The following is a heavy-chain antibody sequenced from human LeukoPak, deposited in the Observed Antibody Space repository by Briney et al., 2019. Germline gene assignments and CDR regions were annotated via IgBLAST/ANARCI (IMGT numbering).Heavy chain of an antibody. V-gene: IGHV3-48*03. CDR3: ARAIYHLDY. D-gene: IGHD3-16*02. Sequence: GGSLRLSCTASGFSFSDEMDWVRQAPGKGLEWVSYISGDGSTIYYAGSVKGRFTISRDNAKNSLYLQMNSLGAEDTAVYYCARAIYHLDYWGQGALVTVSS. J-gene: IGHJ4*02. CDR1: GFSFSDE. CDR2: ISGDGSTI.